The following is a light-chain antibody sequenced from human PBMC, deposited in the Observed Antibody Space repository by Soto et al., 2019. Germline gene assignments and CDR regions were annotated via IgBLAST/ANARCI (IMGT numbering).Light chain of an antibody. J-gene: IGLJ1*01. CDR3: CSYGGSSALPYA. CDR2: EVT. Sequence: QSVLAQPASVSGSPEQSVTISCTGTSSDVGTYNLVSWYQQHPGKAPKLIIYEVTERPSGVSNRFSGSKFGNTASLTISGLLPEDEADYYCCSYGGSSALPYAFGTGTKVTVL. CDR1: SSDVGTYNL. V-gene: IGLV2-23*02.